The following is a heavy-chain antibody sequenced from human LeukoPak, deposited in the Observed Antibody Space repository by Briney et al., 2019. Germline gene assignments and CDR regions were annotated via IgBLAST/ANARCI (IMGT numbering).Heavy chain of an antibody. CDR2: IGAAGAHT. CDR3: ARELGGTKTGGFDI. V-gene: IGHV3-64*02. CDR1: GFRVSYHD. Sequence: GGSLRLFCAASGFRVSYHDMHWGRQAPAQGLEFVSSIGAAGAHTFYADSVKGRFTISRDNFQSTMYLQMDGLRPEDSAVYYCARELGGTKTGGFDIWGQGTVVTVSS. D-gene: IGHD1-14*01. J-gene: IGHJ3*02.